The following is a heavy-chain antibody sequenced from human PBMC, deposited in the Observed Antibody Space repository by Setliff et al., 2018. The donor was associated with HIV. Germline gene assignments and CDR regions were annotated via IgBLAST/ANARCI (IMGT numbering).Heavy chain of an antibody. CDR2: IRSKAYGGTT. J-gene: IGHJ1*01. Sequence: GGSLRLSCRGSGFTFGDYSMSWVRQAPGKGLEWVGFIRSKAYGGTTEYAASVKGRFTISRDNADNSLYLQMTGLRVEDTAVYYCAAQGVLWGQGTPVTVSS. D-gene: IGHD2-8*01. CDR3: AAQGVL. V-gene: IGHV3-49*04. CDR1: GFTFGDYS.